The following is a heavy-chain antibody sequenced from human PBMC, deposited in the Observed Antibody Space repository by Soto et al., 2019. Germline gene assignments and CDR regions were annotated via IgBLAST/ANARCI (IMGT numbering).Heavy chain of an antibody. CDR3: AADRTDCGGDCVVD. CDR1: GFTFTSSA. J-gene: IGHJ4*02. D-gene: IGHD2-21*02. V-gene: IGHV1-58*01. CDR2: IVVGSGNT. Sequence: QMQLVQSGPEVKKPGTSVKVSCKASGFTFTSSAVQWVRQARGQRLEWIGWIVVGSGNTNYAQKFQERVTITRDMSTSKAYVERSSRRSEGTAVYYCAADRTDCGGDCVVDWGQGTLVTVSS.